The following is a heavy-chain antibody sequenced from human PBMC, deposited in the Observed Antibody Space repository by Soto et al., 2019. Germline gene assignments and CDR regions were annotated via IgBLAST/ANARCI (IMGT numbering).Heavy chain of an antibody. Sequence: GSLRLSCAASGFTFSSYGIHWVRQAPGKGLEWVAVIWYDGSNKYYADSVKGRFTISRDNSKNTLYLQMNSLRAEDTAVYYRARGDYYDSSGYYYRGKGAFDIWGQGTMVTVSS. J-gene: IGHJ3*02. D-gene: IGHD3-22*01. CDR1: GFTFSSYG. CDR3: ARGDYYDSSGYYYRGKGAFDI. CDR2: IWYDGSNK. V-gene: IGHV3-33*01.